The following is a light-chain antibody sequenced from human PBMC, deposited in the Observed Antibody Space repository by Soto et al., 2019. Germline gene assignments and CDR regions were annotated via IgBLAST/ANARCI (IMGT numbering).Light chain of an antibody. CDR3: QQSYTTPYT. V-gene: IGKV1-39*01. Sequence: DIQMTQSPSSLSASVGDRVTITCRASQSIISYLNWYQQKPGKAPNLLIYAASNLQFGVPSRFSGSGSGTNFTLTISSLQPEDFATYYCQQSYTTPYTFGQRTKLEIK. CDR2: AAS. J-gene: IGKJ2*01. CDR1: QSIISY.